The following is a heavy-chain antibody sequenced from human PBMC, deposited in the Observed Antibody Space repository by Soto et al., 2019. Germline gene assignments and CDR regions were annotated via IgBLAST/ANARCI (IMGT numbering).Heavy chain of an antibody. CDR2: IGTAGDT. CDR3: ERVKKNRYYYYGMDV. V-gene: IGHV3-13*01. Sequence: GVSLRLSCAASGFTFSSYDMHWVRQATGKGLEWVSAIGTAGDTYYPGSVKGRFTISRENAKNSLYLQMNSLRAEDTAVYYCERVKKNRYYYYGMDVWGKGTTVTVS. J-gene: IGHJ6*04. CDR1: GFTFSSYD.